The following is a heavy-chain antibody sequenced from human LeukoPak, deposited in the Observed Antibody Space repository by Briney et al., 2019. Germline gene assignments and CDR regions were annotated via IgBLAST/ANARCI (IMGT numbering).Heavy chain of an antibody. D-gene: IGHD5-12*01. CDR2: IYYSGST. CDR1: GGSISSGGYY. J-gene: IGHJ4*02. CDR3: VRLVGGDIDY. V-gene: IGHV4-31*03. Sequence: PSQTLSLTCTVSGGSISSGGYYWSWIRQHPGKGLEWIGYIYYSGSTYYNPSLKSRVTISVDTSKNQFSLKLSSVTPEDTAVYYCVRLVGGDIDYWGQGTLVTVSS.